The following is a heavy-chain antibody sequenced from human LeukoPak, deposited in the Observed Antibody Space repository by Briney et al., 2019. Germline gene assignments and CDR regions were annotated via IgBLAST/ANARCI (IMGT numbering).Heavy chain of an antibody. CDR2: ISSSGRGGSVI. CDR1: GFTFSRYE. Sequence: GGSLRLSCAASGFTFSRYEMNWFRQAPGKGLEWVSYISSSGRGGSVIYYAGSVKGRFTISRDNAKNTLYLQMNRLGAEDTAVYYCARASGSYFVYWGQGTLVTVSS. J-gene: IGHJ4*02. D-gene: IGHD1-26*01. V-gene: IGHV3-48*03. CDR3: ARASGSYFVY.